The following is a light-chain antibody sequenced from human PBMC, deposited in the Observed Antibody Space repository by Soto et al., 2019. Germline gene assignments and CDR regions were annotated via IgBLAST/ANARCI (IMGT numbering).Light chain of an antibody. CDR1: QSLSSY. Sequence: EIVLKQSPATLSLSPGERATLSCRASQSLSSYLAWYQQKPGQAPRLLIYDASNSATGIPARFSGSGSGTDFTLTISSLEPEDFALYYCQQRSNWPPFTFGPGTKVVIK. V-gene: IGKV3-11*01. CDR3: QQRSNWPPFT. CDR2: DAS. J-gene: IGKJ3*01.